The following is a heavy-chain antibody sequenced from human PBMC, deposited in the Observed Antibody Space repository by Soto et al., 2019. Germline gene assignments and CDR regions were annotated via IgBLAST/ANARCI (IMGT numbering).Heavy chain of an antibody. V-gene: IGHV3-9*01. J-gene: IGHJ5*02. D-gene: IGHD2-15*01. CDR3: AKDSSGPAGGT. CDR1: GFTFDDYA. CDR2: ISRNSGSI. Sequence: EVQLVESGGGLVQPGRSLRLSCAASGFTFDDYAMHWVRQAPGKGLEWVSGISRNSGSIGYADSVKGRFTISRDNAKNSLYLQMNSLRAEDTAVYYCAKDSSGPAGGTWGQGTLVTVSS.